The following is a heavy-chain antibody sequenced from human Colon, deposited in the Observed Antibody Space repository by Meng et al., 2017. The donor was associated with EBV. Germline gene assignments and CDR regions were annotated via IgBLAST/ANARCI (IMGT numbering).Heavy chain of an antibody. CDR2: ISKMGDGI. V-gene: IGHV3-11*01. D-gene: IGHD6-25*01. CDR1: GFNFNDYY. J-gene: IGHJ4*02. Sequence: LVGSWGGFVKLGGSLSLSCAASGFNFNDYYMTWIRQAPGKGLEWVAFISKMGDGISYAESVRGRFTISRDSATHSLYLQMNSLRAEDTAVYYCARDLGGPRDYWGQGTLVTVSS. CDR3: ARDLGGPRDY.